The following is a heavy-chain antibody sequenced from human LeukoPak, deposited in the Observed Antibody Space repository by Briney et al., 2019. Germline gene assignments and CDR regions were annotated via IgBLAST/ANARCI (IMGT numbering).Heavy chain of an antibody. D-gene: IGHD1-26*01. CDR1: GGTFSSYS. CDR2: IIPIFGTA. V-gene: IGHV1-69*05. J-gene: IGHJ4*02. CDR3: ARGNGSHFDY. Sequence: ASVKVSCKASGGTFSSYSISWVRQAPGQGLEWMGGIIPIFGTANYAQKFQGRVTITTDESTSTAYMELSSLRSEDTAVYYCARGNGSHFDYWGQGTLVTVSS.